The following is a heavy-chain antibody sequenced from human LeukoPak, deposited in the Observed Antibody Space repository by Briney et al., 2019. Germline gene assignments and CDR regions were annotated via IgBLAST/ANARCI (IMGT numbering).Heavy chain of an antibody. CDR2: IYPGDSDT. Sequence: GESLKISFKGFGYSFISYWIGWVRRIPGKGLEWMGIIYPGDSDTRYSPSFQGQVTISADKSISTAYLQWSSLKASDTAMYYCARPSDAFDIWGQGTMVTVSS. CDR1: GYSFISYW. CDR3: ARPSDAFDI. V-gene: IGHV5-51*01. J-gene: IGHJ3*02.